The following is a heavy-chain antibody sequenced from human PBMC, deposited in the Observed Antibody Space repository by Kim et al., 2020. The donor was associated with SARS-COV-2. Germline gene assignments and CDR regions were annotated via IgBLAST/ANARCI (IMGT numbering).Heavy chain of an antibody. J-gene: IGHJ4*02. CDR3: ARFRLYSGYDVGDYFDY. CDR2: IIPILGIA. V-gene: IGHV1-69*04. D-gene: IGHD5-12*01. Sequence: SVKVSCKASGGTFSSYAISWVRQAPGQGLEWMGRIIPILGIANYSQKFQGRVTITADKSTSTAYMELSSLRSEDTAVYYCARFRLYSGYDVGDYFDYWGQGTLVTVSS. CDR1: GGTFSSYA.